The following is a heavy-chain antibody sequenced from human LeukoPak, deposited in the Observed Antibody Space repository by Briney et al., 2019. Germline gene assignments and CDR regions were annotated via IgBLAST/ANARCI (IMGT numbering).Heavy chain of an antibody. CDR1: GYTFTSYG. CDR2: ISAYNGNT. D-gene: IGHD1-26*01. CDR3: ARSRVESGTYYYYFDY. V-gene: IGHV1-18*01. J-gene: IGHJ4*02. Sequence: ASVKVSCKASGYTFTSYGISWVRQAPGQGLEWMGWISAYNGNTNYAQKFQGRVTMTTDTPTSTAYMELRSLRSDDTAVYYCARSRVESGTYYYYFDYWGQGTLVTVSS.